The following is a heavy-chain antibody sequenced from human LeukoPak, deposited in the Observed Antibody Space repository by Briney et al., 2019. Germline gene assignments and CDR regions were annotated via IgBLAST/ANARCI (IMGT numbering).Heavy chain of an antibody. V-gene: IGHV1-8*02. CDR3: ARVWCSSTNCLNGWFDP. CDR2: VNPKSGNT. J-gene: IGHJ5*02. Sequence: ASVKVSCKGSRYTFTTYDINWVRQAARQGLEWMGWVNPKSGNTGYAQKFQGRVTMTRNTSINTAYMELSSLTSEDTAVYYCARVWCSSTNCLNGWFDPWGQGTLVTVSS. CDR1: RYTFTTYD. D-gene: IGHD2-2*01.